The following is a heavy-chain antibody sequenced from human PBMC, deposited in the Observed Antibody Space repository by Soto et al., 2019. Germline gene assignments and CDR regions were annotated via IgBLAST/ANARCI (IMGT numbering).Heavy chain of an antibody. CDR2: ISDSGGST. J-gene: IGHJ4*02. CDR3: AKAPYSSTWYYFHY. D-gene: IGHD6-13*01. Sequence: PGGSLRLSCVASGFSFSNYAMTWVRQAPGKGLQWVSGISDSGGSTDYADSVKGRFTISRDNSKNTLFLQMNSLRDEDTAVYYCAKAPYSSTWYYFHYWGQGTLVTVSS. CDR1: GFSFSNYA. V-gene: IGHV3-23*01.